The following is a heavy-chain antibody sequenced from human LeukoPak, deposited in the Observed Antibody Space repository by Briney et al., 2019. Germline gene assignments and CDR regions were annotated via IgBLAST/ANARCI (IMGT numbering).Heavy chain of an antibody. CDR2: ITRSGNSI. Sequence: GGSLRLSCAASGFTFSSYDMNWVRQAPGKGLEWVSYITRSGNSIYYADSVKGRFTISRDNAKNSLYLQTNSLRAEDTAVYYCARFPGYIDYWGQGTLVTVSS. J-gene: IGHJ4*02. V-gene: IGHV3-48*03. CDR1: GFTFSSYD. D-gene: IGHD7-27*01. CDR3: ARFPGYIDY.